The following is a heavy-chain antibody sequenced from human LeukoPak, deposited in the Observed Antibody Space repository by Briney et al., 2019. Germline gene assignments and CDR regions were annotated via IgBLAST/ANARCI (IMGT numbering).Heavy chain of an antibody. CDR2: NYYSGST. V-gene: IGHV4-59*01. Sequence: PSETLSLTCTVSGGSISSYYWSWIRQPPGKGLEWIGYNYYSGSTNYNPSLKSRVTISVDTSKNQFSLKLSSVTAADTAVYYCARTRTLSVASLYYFDYWGQGTLVTVSS. D-gene: IGHD6-19*01. J-gene: IGHJ4*02. CDR1: GGSISSYY. CDR3: ARTRTLSVASLYYFDY.